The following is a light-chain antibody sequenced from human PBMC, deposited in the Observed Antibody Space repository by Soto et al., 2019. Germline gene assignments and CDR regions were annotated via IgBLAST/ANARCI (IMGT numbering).Light chain of an antibody. CDR3: QQLTSYPRST. CDR2: AAS. V-gene: IGKV1-9*01. J-gene: IGKJ5*01. Sequence: DIQLTQSPSFLSASVGDRVTITCRASQGISNYLAWYQQRPGKAPKLLIYAASTLQTGVPSRFSGSESGTEFTLAVSSLQPEDFATYHCQQLTSYPRSTFGQGTRLEI. CDR1: QGISNY.